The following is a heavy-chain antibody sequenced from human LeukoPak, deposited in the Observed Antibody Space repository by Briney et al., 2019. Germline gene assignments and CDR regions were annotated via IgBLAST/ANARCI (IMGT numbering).Heavy chain of an antibody. D-gene: IGHD3-16*01. V-gene: IGHV3-30*18. CDR1: GFTFSSYG. CDR3: AKPRGDVYNSEAFDI. Sequence: GRSLRLSCAASGFTFSSYGMHWVRQAPGKGLEWVAVISYDGSNKYYADSVKGRFTISRDNSKNTLYLLMNSLRAEDTAVYYCAKPRGDVYNSEAFDIWGQGTMVTVSS. CDR2: ISYDGSNK. J-gene: IGHJ3*02.